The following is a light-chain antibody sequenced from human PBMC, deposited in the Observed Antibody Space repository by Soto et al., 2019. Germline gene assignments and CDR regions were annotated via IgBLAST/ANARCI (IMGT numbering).Light chain of an antibody. CDR1: SSDVGGYNY. V-gene: IGLV2-14*01. CDR2: DVS. Sequence: QSVLTQPASVSGSPGQSITISCTGTSSDVGGYNYVSWYQQHPGKAPKLMIYDVSYRPSGVSNRFSGSKSGNTASLTISGLQAEDEADYYCSSYTSSITHVIFGGGTKLTVL. CDR3: SSYTSSITHVI. J-gene: IGLJ2*01.